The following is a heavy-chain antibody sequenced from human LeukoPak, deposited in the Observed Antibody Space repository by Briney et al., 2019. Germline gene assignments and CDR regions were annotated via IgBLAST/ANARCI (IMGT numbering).Heavy chain of an antibody. V-gene: IGHV4-34*01. CDR2: INHSGST. J-gene: IGHJ4*02. D-gene: IGHD3-22*01. CDR1: GGSFSGYF. CDR3: AREFRNQFDSSGFFGF. Sequence: KASETRSLTCAVSGGSFSGYFWTWIRQAPGKGLDWIGEINHSGSTNYNASLESRVTISVDTSKKQFSLNLNSVTAADTAVYYCAREFRNQFDSSGFFGFWGQGTLVTVSS.